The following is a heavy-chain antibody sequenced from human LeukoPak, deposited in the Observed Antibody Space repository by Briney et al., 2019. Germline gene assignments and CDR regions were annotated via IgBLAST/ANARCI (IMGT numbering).Heavy chain of an antibody. J-gene: IGHJ3*02. Sequence: ASVKVSCKASGYTFTSYGISWARQAPGQGLEWMGWISTYNGNTNYAQKLQGRVTMTTDTSTSTAYMELRSLRSDDTAVYYCARDYYDSSGYYRGAFDIWGQGTMVTVSS. CDR3: ARDYYDSSGYYRGAFDI. CDR2: ISTYNGNT. CDR1: GYTFTSYG. V-gene: IGHV1-18*01. D-gene: IGHD3-22*01.